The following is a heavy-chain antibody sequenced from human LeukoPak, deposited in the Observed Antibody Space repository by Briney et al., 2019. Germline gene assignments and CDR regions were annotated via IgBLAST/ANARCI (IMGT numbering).Heavy chain of an antibody. Sequence: PGGSLRLSCSDSGFTFSSYAMHWVRQAPGKGLEYVSAISSNGGSTYYENSVKGRFTTSRDNSKNTLYLQMSSLRAEDTAVYYCVKDFGIGALGAHFDYWGQGTLVTVSS. V-gene: IGHV3-64D*09. D-gene: IGHD3-10*01. CDR3: VKDFGIGALGAHFDY. CDR2: ISSNGGST. CDR1: GFTFSSYA. J-gene: IGHJ4*02.